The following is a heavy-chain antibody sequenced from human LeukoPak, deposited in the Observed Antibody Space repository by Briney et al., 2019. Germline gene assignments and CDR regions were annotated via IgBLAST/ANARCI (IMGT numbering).Heavy chain of an antibody. CDR1: GYTFTGYY. CDR3: ARARLYYYDSSGYDY. V-gene: IGHV1-2*02. D-gene: IGHD3-22*01. J-gene: IGHJ4*02. CDR2: INPNSGGT. Sequence: ASVKVSCKASGYTFTGYYMHWVRQAPGQGLEWMGWINPNSGGTNYAQKFQGRVTMTRDTSISTAYMELSRLRSDDTAVYYCARARLYYYDSSGYDYWGQGTLVTVSS.